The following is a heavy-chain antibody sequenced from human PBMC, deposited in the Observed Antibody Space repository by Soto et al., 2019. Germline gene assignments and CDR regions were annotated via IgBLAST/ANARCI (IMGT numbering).Heavy chain of an antibody. Sequence: PGESLKISCKGSGYSFTSYWIGWVRQMPGKGLEWMGIIYPGDSDTRYSPTFQGQVTISADKSISTAYLQWSSLKATDTAIYYCARQTGRGGYDYSFDYWGQGTLVTVSS. CDR3: ARQTGRGGYDYSFDY. J-gene: IGHJ4*02. CDR1: GYSFTSYW. CDR2: IYPGDSDT. D-gene: IGHD5-12*01. V-gene: IGHV5-51*01.